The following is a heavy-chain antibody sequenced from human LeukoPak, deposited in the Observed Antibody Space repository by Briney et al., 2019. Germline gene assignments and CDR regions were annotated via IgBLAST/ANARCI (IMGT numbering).Heavy chain of an antibody. CDR3: ARLVVAATPYYYYYCGMDV. V-gene: IGHV4-31*03. CDR2: IYYSGST. Sequence: SQTLSLTCTVPGGSISSGGYYWSWTRPSPGKGLEWFVYIYYSGSTYYNPSLKSRVTISVGASKNQVSLKLSSVAAADTAVYYCARLVVAATPYYYYYCGMDVWGQGTTVTVS. CDR1: GGSISSGGYY. D-gene: IGHD2-15*01. J-gene: IGHJ6*02.